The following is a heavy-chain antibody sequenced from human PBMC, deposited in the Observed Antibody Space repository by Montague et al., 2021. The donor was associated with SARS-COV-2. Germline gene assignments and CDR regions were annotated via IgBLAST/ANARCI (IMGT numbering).Heavy chain of an antibody. CDR2: IYGSGST. V-gene: IGHV4-39*02. CDR1: GGSISSSNYD. D-gene: IGHD5-12*01. Sequence: SETLSLTCTVAGGSISSSNYDWDWIRQPPGKGLEWFGSIYGSGSTXYNPSLKSRVTISVDTSKNHFSLKLSSVTAADTAVYYCARRGRKLLPVATTIGGFDIWGQGTMVTVSS. J-gene: IGHJ3*02. CDR3: ARRGRKLLPVATTIGGFDI.